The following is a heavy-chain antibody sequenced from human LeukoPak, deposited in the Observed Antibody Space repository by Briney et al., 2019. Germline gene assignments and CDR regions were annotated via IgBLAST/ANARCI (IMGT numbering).Heavy chain of an antibody. CDR3: ARALPIQLWLLGYFDY. CDR2: IYSGGST. D-gene: IGHD5-18*01. Sequence: PGGSLRLSCAASEFTFSSYAMQWVRQAPGKGLEWVSVIYSGGSTYYADSVKGRFTISRDNSKNTLYLQMNSLRAEDTAVYYCARALPIQLWLLGYFDYWGQGTLVTVSS. V-gene: IGHV3-66*01. CDR1: EFTFSSYA. J-gene: IGHJ4*02.